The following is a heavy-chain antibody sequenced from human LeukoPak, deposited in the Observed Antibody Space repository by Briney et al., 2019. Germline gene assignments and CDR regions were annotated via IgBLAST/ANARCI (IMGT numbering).Heavy chain of an antibody. CDR2: ISGSGGST. J-gene: IGHJ4*02. V-gene: IGHV3-23*01. CDR3: AKDLLPDHYYDSSGYAD. Sequence: GGSLRLSCAASGFTFSSYAMSWVRQAPGKGLEWVSAISGSGGSTYYADSVKGRFTISRDNSKNTLYLQMNSLRAEDTAVYYCAKDLLPDHYYDSSGYADWGQGTLVTVSS. D-gene: IGHD3-22*01. CDR1: GFTFSSYA.